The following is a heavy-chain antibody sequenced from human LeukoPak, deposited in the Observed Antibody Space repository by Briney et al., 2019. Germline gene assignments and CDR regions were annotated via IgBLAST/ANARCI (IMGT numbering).Heavy chain of an antibody. J-gene: IGHJ4*02. CDR2: ISYDGSNK. Sequence: GRSLRLSCAASGFTFSSYGMHWVRQAPGKGLEWVAVISYDGSNKYYADSVKGRFTISRDNSKNTLYLQMNSLRAEDTAVYYCAKEVDYDILYYFDYWGQGTLVTVSS. V-gene: IGHV3-30*18. D-gene: IGHD3-9*01. CDR1: GFTFSSYG. CDR3: AKEVDYDILYYFDY.